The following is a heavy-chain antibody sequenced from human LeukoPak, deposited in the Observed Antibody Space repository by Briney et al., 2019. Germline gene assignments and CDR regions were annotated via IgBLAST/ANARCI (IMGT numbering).Heavy chain of an antibody. V-gene: IGHV5-51*01. Sequence: GESLKFSCKGSGGYSFTSYWIGWVRQMPGKGLEWMGIIYPGDSDTRYSPSFEGQITIYAIKYIRTSYLQWSSLKASATDMCSGAGGPDRRGEYWGEGTLVTVSS. D-gene: IGHD3-22*01. J-gene: IGHJ4*02. CDR1: GGYSFTSYW. CDR2: IYPGDSDT. CDR3: AGGPDRRGEY.